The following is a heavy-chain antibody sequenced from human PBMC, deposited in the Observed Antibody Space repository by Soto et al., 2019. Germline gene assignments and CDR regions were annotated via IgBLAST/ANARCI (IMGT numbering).Heavy chain of an antibody. CDR3: AGCSGGSCYTRVGGMDV. CDR2: IIPIFGTA. D-gene: IGHD2-15*01. J-gene: IGHJ6*02. CDR1: GGTFSSYA. V-gene: IGHV1-69*12. Sequence: QVQLVQSGAEVKKPGSSVKVSCKASGGTFSSYAISWVRQAPGQGLEWMGGIIPIFGTANYAQKFQGRVTITADESTSTAYRELSSLRSEDTAVYYCAGCSGGSCYTRVGGMDVWGQGTTVTVSS.